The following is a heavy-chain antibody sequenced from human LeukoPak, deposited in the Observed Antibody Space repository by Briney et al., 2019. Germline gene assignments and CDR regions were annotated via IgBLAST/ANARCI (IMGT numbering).Heavy chain of an antibody. J-gene: IGHJ6*03. CDR1: GFTFSSYS. D-gene: IGHD4-11*01. CDR3: ARDLLQSPGYYMDV. Sequence: GGSLRLSCAASGFTFSSYSMNWVRQAPRKGLEWVSYISSSSSTIYYADSVKGRFTISRDNAKNSLYLQMNSLRAEDTAVYYCARDLLQSPGYYMDVWGKGTTVTVSS. V-gene: IGHV3-48*04. CDR2: ISSSSSTI.